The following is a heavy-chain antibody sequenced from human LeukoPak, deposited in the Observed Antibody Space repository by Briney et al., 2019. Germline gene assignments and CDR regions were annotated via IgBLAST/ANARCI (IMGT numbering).Heavy chain of an antibody. D-gene: IGHD3-10*01. CDR1: GFTFSSYA. CDR2: ISGSGGST. V-gene: IGHV3-23*01. Sequence: GGSLRLSCAASGFTFSSYAMSWVRQAPGKGLEWVSAISGSGGSTYYADSVKGRFTISRDNSKNTLYLQMNSLRAEDTAVYYCASSMVRNYYFDYWGQGTLVTVSS. CDR3: ASSMVRNYYFDY. J-gene: IGHJ4*02.